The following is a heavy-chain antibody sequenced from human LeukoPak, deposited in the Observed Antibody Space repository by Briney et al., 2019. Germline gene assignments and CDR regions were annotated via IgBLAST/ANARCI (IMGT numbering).Heavy chain of an antibody. V-gene: IGHV5-51*01. CDR3: ARMNSYGYSFYGMDL. J-gene: IGHJ6*02. Sequence: GESLKISCKGSGFSFNNYGIGWVRQMPGKGLEWMGIIFPADSDTRYSPSFQGRVTISADKSISTAYVQWSSLKASDTAVYYCARMNSYGYSFYGMDLWGQGTTVIVSS. D-gene: IGHD5-18*01. CDR2: IFPADSDT. CDR1: GFSFNNYG.